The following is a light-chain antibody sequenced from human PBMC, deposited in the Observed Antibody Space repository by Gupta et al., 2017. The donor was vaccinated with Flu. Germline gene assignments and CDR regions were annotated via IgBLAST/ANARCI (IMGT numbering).Light chain of an antibody. CDR3: SSYTSSSTWV. J-gene: IGLJ3*02. Sequence: SALTQPASVSGSPGQSITISCTGTSSDVGGYNYVSWYQQHPGKAPKLMIYEVRNRPSGVSNRFSGSKSGNTASLTISGLQAEDEADYYCSSYTSSSTWVFGGGTKLTVL. CDR1: SSDVGGYNY. CDR2: EVR. V-gene: IGLV2-14*01.